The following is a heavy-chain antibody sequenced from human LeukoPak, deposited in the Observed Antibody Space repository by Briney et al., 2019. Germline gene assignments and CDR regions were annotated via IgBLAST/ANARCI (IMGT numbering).Heavy chain of an antibody. Sequence: GGSLRLSCAASGFTFSSYSMNWVRQAPGKGLEWVSYISSSSSTIYYADSVKGRFTISRDNAKNSLYLQMNSLRAEDTAVYYCARDWRPIHDYGSGSYYTVFDYWGQGNLVTVSS. D-gene: IGHD3-10*01. CDR3: ARDWRPIHDYGSGSYYTVFDY. V-gene: IGHV3-48*01. CDR2: ISSSSSTI. J-gene: IGHJ4*02. CDR1: GFTFSSYS.